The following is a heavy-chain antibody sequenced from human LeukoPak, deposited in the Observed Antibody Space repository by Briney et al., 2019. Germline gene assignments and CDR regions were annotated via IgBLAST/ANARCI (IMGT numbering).Heavy chain of an antibody. CDR3: ATYSGYDYYFDY. CDR2: INPNSGGT. D-gene: IGHD5-12*01. V-gene: IGHV1-2*02. Sequence: ASVKVSCKASGYTFTGYYMHWVRQAPGQGLEWMGWINPNSGGTNYAQKFQGRVTMTRDTSISTAYMVLSRLRSDDTAVYYCATYSGYDYYFDYWGQGTLVTVSS. CDR1: GYTFTGYY. J-gene: IGHJ4*02.